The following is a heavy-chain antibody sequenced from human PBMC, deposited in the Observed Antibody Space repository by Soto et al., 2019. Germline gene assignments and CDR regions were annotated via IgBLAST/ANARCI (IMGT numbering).Heavy chain of an antibody. CDR3: IAGRIKAGAQPFDY. CDR2: LRSKSDGGRT. V-gene: IGHV3-15*07. CDR1: GFIFGDTP. Sequence: EVRMVQSGGGLVKPGGYLGLYSAASGFIFGDTPMNCVRQAPGQGLEWVGRLRSKSDGGRTDLAAAVRGRFTISRDRTTNTFNLQIDSLNIEHTAVNYCIAGRIKAGAQPFDYWGQGNLVNVSS. J-gene: IGHJ4*01. D-gene: IGHD1-1*01.